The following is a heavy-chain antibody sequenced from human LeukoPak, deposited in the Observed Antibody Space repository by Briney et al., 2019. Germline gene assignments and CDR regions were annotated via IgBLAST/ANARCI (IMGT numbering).Heavy chain of an antibody. CDR2: IWYDGSNK. J-gene: IGHJ4*02. D-gene: IGHD7-27*01. CDR1: GFTFSSYG. CDR3: ARDSGDVDEAYYFDY. V-gene: IGHV3-33*01. Sequence: PGGSLRLSCAASGFTFSSYGMHWVRQAPGKGLEWVAVIWYDGSNKYYADSVKGRFTISRDNSKNTLYLQMSSLRAEDTAVYYCARDSGDVDEAYYFDYWGQGTLVTVSS.